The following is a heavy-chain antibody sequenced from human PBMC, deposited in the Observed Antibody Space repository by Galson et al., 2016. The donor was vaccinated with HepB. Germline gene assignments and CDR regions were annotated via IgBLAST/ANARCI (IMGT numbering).Heavy chain of an antibody. Sequence: SVKVSCKASGGTFSSYAISWVRQAPGQGLELMGGIIPIFGTANYAQKFQGRVTITADESTSTAYMELSSLRSEDTAVYYCARGRATSGAAFDIWGQGTMVTVSS. CDR3: ARGRATSGAAFDI. CDR1: GGTFSSYA. V-gene: IGHV1-69*13. CDR2: IIPIFGTA. D-gene: IGHD1-26*01. J-gene: IGHJ3*02.